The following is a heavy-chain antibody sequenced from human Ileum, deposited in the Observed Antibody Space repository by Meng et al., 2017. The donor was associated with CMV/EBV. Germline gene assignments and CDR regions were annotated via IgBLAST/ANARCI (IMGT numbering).Heavy chain of an antibody. V-gene: IGHV3-66*02. J-gene: IGHJ4*02. CDR3: ARRVYN. Sequence: GESLKISCAASGFIVSSNYMSWVRQAPGKGLEWVSVIYRGGTTYYADSVKGRFTISRDDSKNTVFLQMNSMRPEDTAVYYCARRVYNWGQGTLVTVSS. CDR1: GFIVSSNY. CDR2: IYRGGTT. D-gene: IGHD5/OR15-5a*01.